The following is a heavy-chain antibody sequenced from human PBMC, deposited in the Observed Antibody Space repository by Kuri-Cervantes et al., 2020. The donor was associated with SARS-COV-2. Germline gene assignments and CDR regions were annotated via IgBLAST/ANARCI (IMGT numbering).Heavy chain of an antibody. V-gene: IGHV3-9*01. D-gene: IGHD5-18*01. CDR3: ARDGDRGYSYWAVYYYYGMDV. Sequence: GGCLRLSCAASGFTFDVYAMHWVRLAPGKGLEWVAGIRWNSGSIGHTDSVKGRFTISSDKAKNSLYLQMDSLRAEDTAVYYCARDGDRGYSYWAVYYYYGMDVWGQGTTVTVSS. CDR1: GFTFDVYA. CDR2: IRWNSGSI. J-gene: IGHJ6*02.